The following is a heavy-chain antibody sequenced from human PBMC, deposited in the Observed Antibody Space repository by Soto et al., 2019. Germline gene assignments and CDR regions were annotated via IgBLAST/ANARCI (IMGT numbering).Heavy chain of an antibody. D-gene: IGHD3-16*01. V-gene: IGHV3-30*18. J-gene: IGHJ5*02. CDR2: ISYDGSNK. CDR1: GFTFSSYG. CDR3: AKDPVLWSITYWFDP. Sequence: QVQLVESGGGVVQPGRSLRLSCAASGFTFSSYGMHWVRQAPGKGLEWVAVISYDGSNKYYADSVKGRFTISRDNSKNTLYLQMNSLRAEDTAVYYCAKDPVLWSITYWFDPWGQGTLVTVSS.